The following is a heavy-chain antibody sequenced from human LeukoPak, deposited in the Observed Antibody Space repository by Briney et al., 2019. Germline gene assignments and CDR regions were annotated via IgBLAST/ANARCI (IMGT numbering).Heavy chain of an antibody. D-gene: IGHD5-24*01. Sequence: PGGSLRLSCAASGITFNKNTFHWVRQAPGKGLEWVAVIWSDGSQKYYTDSVKGRFTISRDNSKDTLYLQMDSLRVEDTAVYYCAKDLLRRDGYNYVGAFDIWGQGTMVTVSS. CDR2: IWSDGSQK. CDR1: GITFNKNT. CDR3: AKDLLRRDGYNYVGAFDI. J-gene: IGHJ3*02. V-gene: IGHV3-33*06.